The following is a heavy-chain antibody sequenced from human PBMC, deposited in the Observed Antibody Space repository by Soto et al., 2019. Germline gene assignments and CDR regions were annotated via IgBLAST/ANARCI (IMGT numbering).Heavy chain of an antibody. CDR1: GYTFSDFA. D-gene: IGHD1-26*01. CDR3: ARLGWELLSGRRYFDY. J-gene: IGHJ4*02. CDR2: ISPYTGNT. Sequence: QVLLVQSGPEVKKPGASMKVSCKTSGYTFSDFALTWVRQAPDQVLEWLGWISPYTGNTNYAQRLQDRVTMTTDTSTSRAYLELRSLRSDDTAVYYCARLGWELLSGRRYFDYWGQGTLVTVSS. V-gene: IGHV1-18*04.